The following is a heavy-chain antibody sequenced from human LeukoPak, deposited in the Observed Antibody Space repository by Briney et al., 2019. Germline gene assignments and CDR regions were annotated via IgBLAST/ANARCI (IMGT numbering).Heavy chain of an antibody. CDR2: IYYSGST. CDR1: GGSISSYY. D-gene: IGHD6-6*01. V-gene: IGHV4-59*08. Sequence: SETLSLTCTVSGGSISSYYWSWIRQPPGKGLEWIGYIYYSGSTSYNPSLESRVTMSVDTPKNQFSLRLSSVTAADTAVYYCARGSYSSSSLLSYWGQGTLVTVSS. J-gene: IGHJ4*02. CDR3: ARGSYSSSSLLSY.